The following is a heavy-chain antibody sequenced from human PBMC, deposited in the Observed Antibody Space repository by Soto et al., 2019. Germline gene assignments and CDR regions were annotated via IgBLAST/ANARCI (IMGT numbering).Heavy chain of an antibody. J-gene: IGHJ6*02. CDR2: INASGGIT. V-gene: IGHV1-46*01. CDR3: ARAKQQLIRYGMDV. D-gene: IGHD6-13*01. CDR1: GYTFTSYY. Sequence: EKVSCKASGYTFTSYYMHWVRQAPGQGLEWMEIINASGGITSYAQKIQGRVTMTRDTSTITVYMELSSLGSEDTALYYCARAKQQLIRYGMDVWGQGTTVTVSS.